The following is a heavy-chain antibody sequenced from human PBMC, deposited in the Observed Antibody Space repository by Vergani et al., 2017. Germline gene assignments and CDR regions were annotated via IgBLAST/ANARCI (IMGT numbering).Heavy chain of an antibody. CDR2: ISGGSNSI. D-gene: IGHD1/OR15-1a*01. V-gene: IGHV3-21*01. CDR3: ARXVTSQYYYYSMNV. J-gene: IGHJ6*02. Sequence: EVQLVESGGALVTPGGSLRLSCAASGFTFNTYTMNWVRQAPGKGLEWVSSISGGSNSIYYADSVKGRFTISRDNAKNSLYLQMNSLRAEDTAVYYCARXVTSQYYYYSMNVWGQGTTVTVSS. CDR1: GFTFNTYT.